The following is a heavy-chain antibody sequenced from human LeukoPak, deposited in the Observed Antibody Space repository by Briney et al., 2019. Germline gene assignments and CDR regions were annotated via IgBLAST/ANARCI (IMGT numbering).Heavy chain of an antibody. CDR2: IYYSGST. V-gene: IGHV4-31*03. D-gene: IGHD3-22*01. J-gene: IGHJ3*02. CDR1: GGSISSGGYY. Sequence: SETLSLTCTVSGGSISSGGYYWSWIRQHPGKGLEWIGNIYYSGSTYYNPSLKSRVTISVDTSKNQFSLKLSSVTAADTAVYYCARVENVVYYDSRAGAFDIWGQGTMVTVSS. CDR3: ARVENVVYYDSRAGAFDI.